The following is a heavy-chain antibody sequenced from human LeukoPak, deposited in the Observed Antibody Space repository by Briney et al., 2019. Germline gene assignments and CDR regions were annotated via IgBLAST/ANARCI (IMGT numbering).Heavy chain of an antibody. V-gene: IGHV4-31*03. CDR3: ARVGDILTGYHDAFDI. D-gene: IGHD3-9*01. CDR1: GGSISSGGYY. J-gene: IGHJ3*02. Sequence: SETLSLTCTVSGGSISSGGYYWSWIRQHPGKGLEWIGYIYYSGSTYYNPSLKSRVTISVATSKNQFSLKLSSVTAADTAVYYCARVGDILTGYHDAFDIWGQGTMVTVSS. CDR2: IYYSGST.